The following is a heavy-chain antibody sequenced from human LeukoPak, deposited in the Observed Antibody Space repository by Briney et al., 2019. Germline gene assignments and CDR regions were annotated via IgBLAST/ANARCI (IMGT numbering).Heavy chain of an antibody. D-gene: IGHD5-18*01. V-gene: IGHV4-34*01. CDR3: ARALFKAAMVSSHGYTYYYMDV. J-gene: IGHJ6*03. Sequence: SEALSLTCAVHGGSFSGYYWSWIRQPPGKGLEWIGEISHSGSTNYNPSLKSRVTISVDTSKNQFSLKLSSVTAADTAVYYCARALFKAAMVSSHGYTYYYMDVWGKGTTVTVSS. CDR1: GGSFSGYY. CDR2: ISHSGST.